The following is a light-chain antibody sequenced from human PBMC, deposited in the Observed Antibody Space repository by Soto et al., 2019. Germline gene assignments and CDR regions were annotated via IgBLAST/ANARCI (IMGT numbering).Light chain of an antibody. V-gene: IGLV2-14*01. J-gene: IGLJ1*01. CDR1: SSDLGGYNY. CDR2: EVS. CDR3: SSYTSSSPYV. Sequence: QSVLTQPASVSGSPGQSITLSCTGTSSDLGGYNYVSWYQQHPGKAPKLMIYEVSNRPSGVSNRFSGSKSGNTASLTISGLQAEDEADYYCSSYTSSSPYVFGTGTKVTVL.